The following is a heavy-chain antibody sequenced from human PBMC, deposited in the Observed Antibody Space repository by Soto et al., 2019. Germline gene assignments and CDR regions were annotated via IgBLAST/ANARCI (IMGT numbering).Heavy chain of an antibody. CDR3: AKDLSYPSGSSDY. V-gene: IGHV3-23*01. Sequence: GGSLRLSCGASGFTFSSHVMSWVRQAPGKGLEWVSAISGSDGSTYYADSVKGRFTISRDNSKNTLYLQMNSLRAEDTAVYYCAKDLSYPSGSSDYWGQGTLVTVSS. D-gene: IGHD3-10*01. J-gene: IGHJ4*02. CDR2: ISGSDGST. CDR1: GFTFSSHV.